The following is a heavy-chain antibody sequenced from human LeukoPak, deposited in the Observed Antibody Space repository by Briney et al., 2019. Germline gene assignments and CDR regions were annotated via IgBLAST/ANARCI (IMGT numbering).Heavy chain of an antibody. CDR3: LPDYYDSSGYLDAFDI. V-gene: IGHV3-48*01. Sequence: QAGGSLRLSCAASGFTFSSYSMNWVRQAPGKGLEWVSYISSSSSTIYYADSVKGRFTISRDNAKNSLYLQMNSLRAEDTAVYYCLPDYYDSSGYLDAFDIWGKGTMVTVSS. CDR2: ISSSSSTI. CDR1: GFTFSSYS. D-gene: IGHD3-22*01. J-gene: IGHJ3*02.